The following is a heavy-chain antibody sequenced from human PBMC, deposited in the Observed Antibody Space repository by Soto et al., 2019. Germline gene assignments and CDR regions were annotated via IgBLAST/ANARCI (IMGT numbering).Heavy chain of an antibody. V-gene: IGHV4-31*03. CDR1: GGSISSGGYY. CDR2: IYYSGST. D-gene: IGHD6-13*01. CDR3: ARSLGVAAAGPLDY. J-gene: IGHJ4*02. Sequence: QVQLQESGPGLVKPSQTLSLTCTVSGGSISSGGYYWSWIRQHPGKGLEWIGYIYYSGSTYYNPSLKSRVTTSADASKTQSCRRLSSVTAADTAVYSCARSLGVAAAGPLDYWGQGTLVTVSS.